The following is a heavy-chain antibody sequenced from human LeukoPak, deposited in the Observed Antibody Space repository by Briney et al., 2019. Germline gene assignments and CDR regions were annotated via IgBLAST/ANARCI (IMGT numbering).Heavy chain of an antibody. D-gene: IGHD4-23*01. CDR2: IIPIFGTA. V-gene: IGHV1-69*05. CDR3: ARGSYGGNSFFDY. CDR1: GGTFSSYA. Sequence: ASVKVSCKASGGTFSSYAISWVRQAPGQGLEWMGGIIPIFGTANYAQKFQGRVTITTDESTSTAYMELSSLRSEDTAVYYCARGSYGGNSFFDYWGQGTLVTVSS. J-gene: IGHJ4*02.